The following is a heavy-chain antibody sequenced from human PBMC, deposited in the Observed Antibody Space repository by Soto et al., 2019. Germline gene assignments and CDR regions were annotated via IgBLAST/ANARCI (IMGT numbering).Heavy chain of an antibody. CDR3: ARGGERDIVVVPAAWPGYYMDV. Sequence: QVQLQQWGAGLLKPSETLSLTCAVYGGSFSGYYWSWIRQPPGKGLEWIGEINHSGSTNYNPSLKSRVTISVDTSKNQFSLKLSSVTAADTSVYYCARGGERDIVVVPAAWPGYYMDVWGKGTTVTVSS. CDR1: GGSFSGYY. D-gene: IGHD2-2*01. J-gene: IGHJ6*03. V-gene: IGHV4-34*01. CDR2: INHSGST.